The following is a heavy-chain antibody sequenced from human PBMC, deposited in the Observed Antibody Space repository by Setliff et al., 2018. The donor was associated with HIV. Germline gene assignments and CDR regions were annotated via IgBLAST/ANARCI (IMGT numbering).Heavy chain of an antibody. J-gene: IGHJ6*03. D-gene: IGHD1-1*01. CDR1: GGSSSSSSYY. CDR3: ARGALITTRVSQTGGYYSYTDV. Sequence: SETLSLTCTVTGGSSSSSSYYWGGIRQPPGKGPEWIGSLYYRGTTYYNPSLKSRVTISTGTSNNQFSLTLSSVSAAHTAVYYCARGALITTRVSQTGGYYSYTDVWGKGTTVTVSS. CDR2: LYYRGTT. V-gene: IGHV4-39*01.